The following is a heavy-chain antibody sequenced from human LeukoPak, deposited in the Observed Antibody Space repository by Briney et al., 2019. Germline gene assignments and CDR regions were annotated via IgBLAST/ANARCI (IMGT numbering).Heavy chain of an antibody. D-gene: IGHD2-15*01. CDR1: VYTFTGYY. V-gene: IGHV1-2*02. J-gene: IGHJ4*02. Sequence: ASVKVSCKASVYTFTGYYMHWVRQAPGQGRDWMGWSNHNKCGTNHPQELQGRVNMPRDTSISPAYMELSRLRSDDTAVYYCARVGSSASDWGQGTLVTVSS. CDR2: SNHNKCGT. CDR3: ARVGSSASD.